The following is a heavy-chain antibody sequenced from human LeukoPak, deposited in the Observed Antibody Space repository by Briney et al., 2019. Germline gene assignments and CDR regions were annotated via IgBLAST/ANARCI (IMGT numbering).Heavy chain of an antibody. J-gene: IGHJ4*02. CDR2: IYYSGST. CDR3: ARHGGYSGSGSYSFDY. V-gene: IGHV4-39*01. D-gene: IGHD3-10*01. CDR1: GGSFSSGSYY. Sequence: SETLSLTCTVSGGSFSSGSYYWGWIRQSPGKGLEWIGTIYYSGSTHYNPSLKSRVTMSLDTSKSQFSLRLSSVTAADTAVYYCARHGGYSGSGSYSFDYWGQGTLVTVSS.